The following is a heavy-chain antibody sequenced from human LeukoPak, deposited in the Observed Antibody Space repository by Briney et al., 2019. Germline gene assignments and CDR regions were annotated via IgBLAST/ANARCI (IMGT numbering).Heavy chain of an antibody. J-gene: IGHJ5*02. CDR2: ISSSSSYI. CDR1: GCTFSSYS. D-gene: IGHD2-2*01. CDR3: ARDNCSSTSCYGWFAP. V-gene: IGHV3-21*01. Sequence: GGSLRLSCAASGCTFSSYSMNWVRQAPGKGLEWVSSISSSSSYIYYADSVKGRFTISRDNAKNSLYLQMNSLRAEDTAVYYCARDNCSSTSCYGWFAPWGQGTLVTVSS.